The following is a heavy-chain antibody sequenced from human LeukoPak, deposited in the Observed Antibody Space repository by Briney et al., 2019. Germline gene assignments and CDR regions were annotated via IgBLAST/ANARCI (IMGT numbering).Heavy chain of an antibody. J-gene: IGHJ5*02. CDR2: INHSGST. V-gene: IGHV4-34*01. CDR1: GGSFSGYY. CDR3: ARGITTGTPNWFDP. D-gene: IGHD1-1*01. Sequence: PSETLSLTCAVYGGSFSGYYWSWIRQPPGKGLEWIGEINHSGSTNYNPSLKSRVTISVDTSKNQFSLKLSSVTAADTAVYYCARGITTGTPNWFDPWGQGTLVTVSS.